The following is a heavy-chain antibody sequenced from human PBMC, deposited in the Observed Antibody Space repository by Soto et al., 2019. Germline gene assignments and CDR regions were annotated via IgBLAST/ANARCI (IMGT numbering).Heavy chain of an antibody. J-gene: IGHJ3*02. CDR2: ISGSGGST. D-gene: IGHD4-17*01. V-gene: IGHV3-23*01. CDR1: GFTFSSYA. Sequence: GGSLRLSCAASGFTFSSYAMSWVRQAPGKGLEWVSAISGSGGSTYYADSVKGRFTISSGNSKNTLYLQMNSLRAEDTAVYYCAKDLYGDYVSRAFDIWGQATMVTVSS. CDR3: AKDLYGDYVSRAFDI.